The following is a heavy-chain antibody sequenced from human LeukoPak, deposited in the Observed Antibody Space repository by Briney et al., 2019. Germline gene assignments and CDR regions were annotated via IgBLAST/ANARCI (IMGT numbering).Heavy chain of an antibody. CDR1: GGSISSYY. Sequence: PSETLSLTCTVSGGSISSYYWSWIRQPPGKGLEWIGYIYYSGSTNYNPSLKSRVTISVDTSKNQFSLKLSSVTAADTAVYYCARDKDYYGSGSYGRPSWFDPWGQGTLVTVSS. D-gene: IGHD3-10*01. J-gene: IGHJ5*02. CDR3: ARDKDYYGSGSYGRPSWFDP. V-gene: IGHV4-59*12. CDR2: IYYSGST.